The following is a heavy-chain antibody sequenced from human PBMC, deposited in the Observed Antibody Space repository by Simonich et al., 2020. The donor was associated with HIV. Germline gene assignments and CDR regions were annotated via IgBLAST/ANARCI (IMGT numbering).Heavy chain of an antibody. CDR3: ARNGIAARPDTSEVDY. CDR2: INNRGSI. CDR1: GGSFSGYY. Sequence: QVQLQQWGAGLLKPSETLSLTCAVYGGSFSGYYWSWIRQPPGKGLEWIAKINNRGSINYNPSLKCRVTIYVDTSKSQFSLKVSSVTAADTAVYYCARNGIAARPDTSEVDYWGQGTLVTVSS. D-gene: IGHD6-6*01. J-gene: IGHJ4*02. V-gene: IGHV4-34*01.